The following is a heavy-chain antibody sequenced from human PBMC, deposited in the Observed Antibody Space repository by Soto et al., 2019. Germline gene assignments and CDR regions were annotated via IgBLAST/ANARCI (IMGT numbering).Heavy chain of an antibody. D-gene: IGHD7-27*01. CDR3: ARNNWGIDY. Sequence: DVQLVESGGGLVQPGGSLRLSCAASGFSFSSHWMHWVRQVPGKGLVWVSRINYDGSDTSHADSVEGRFTISRDNAKNTLYLQMNSLRAEDTAVYYCARNNWGIDYWGQGTLVTVSS. V-gene: IGHV3-74*01. CDR2: INYDGSDT. CDR1: GFSFSSHW. J-gene: IGHJ4*02.